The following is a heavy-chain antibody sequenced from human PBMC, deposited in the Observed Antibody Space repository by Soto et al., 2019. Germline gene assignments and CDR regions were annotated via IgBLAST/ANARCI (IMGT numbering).Heavy chain of an antibody. Sequence: QVQLVQSGAEVKKPGSSVKVSCKASGGTFSSYAISWVRQAPGQGLEWMGGIIPIFGTANYAQKFQGRVTITADESPSTAYMGLGSLRSGDTAVYYCAGGFGGSLLATTNLDYWGQGTLVTVSS. CDR2: IIPIFGTA. CDR3: AGGFGGSLLATTNLDY. CDR1: GGTFSSYA. J-gene: IGHJ4*02. V-gene: IGHV1-69*01. D-gene: IGHD5-12*01.